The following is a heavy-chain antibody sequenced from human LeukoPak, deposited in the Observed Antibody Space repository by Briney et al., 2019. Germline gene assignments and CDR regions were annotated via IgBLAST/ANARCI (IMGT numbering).Heavy chain of an antibody. Sequence: SETLSLTCTVSGGSISGYYWSWIRQPPGKGLEWIGYIYYSGSTNYNPSLKSRVTISVDTSKNQFSLKVTSVTAADTAVYYCARQSRSYGSYNWFDAWGQGTLVTVSS. CDR3: ARQSRSYGSYNWFDA. V-gene: IGHV4-59*08. J-gene: IGHJ5*02. CDR1: GGSISGYY. D-gene: IGHD6-13*01. CDR2: IYYSGST.